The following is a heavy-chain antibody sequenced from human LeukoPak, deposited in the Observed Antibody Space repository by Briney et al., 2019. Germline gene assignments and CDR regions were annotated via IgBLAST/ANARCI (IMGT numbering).Heavy chain of an antibody. D-gene: IGHD1-26*01. CDR2: ISSSSSSI. CDR3: AREKVGSWTFDY. V-gene: IGHV3-48*01. J-gene: IGHJ4*02. Sequence: GGSLRLSCAASGFIFSSYSMNWVRQAPGKGLEWVSYISSSSSSIYYADSVKGRFTISRDNAKNSVYLQVNSLRAEDTAVYYCAREKVGSWTFDYWGQGTLVTVSS. CDR1: GFIFSSYS.